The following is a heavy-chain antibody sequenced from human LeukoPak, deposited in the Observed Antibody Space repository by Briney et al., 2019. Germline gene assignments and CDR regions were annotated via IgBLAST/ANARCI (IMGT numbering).Heavy chain of an antibody. J-gene: IGHJ3*02. CDR1: RFSFRSYG. CDR2: IRDDGNRD. V-gene: IGHV3-30*02. CDR3: VRARGSYAFDI. D-gene: IGHD1-26*01. Sequence: PGGSLRLSCTASRFSFRSYGMHWVRQAPGRGLEWVAFIRDDGNRDYYADSVKGRFTISRDNAKNSLYLQMNSLRAEDTAVYYCVRARGSYAFDIWGQGTMVTVSS.